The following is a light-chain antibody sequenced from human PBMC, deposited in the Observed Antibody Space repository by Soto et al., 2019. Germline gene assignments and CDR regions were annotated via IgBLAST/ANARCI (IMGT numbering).Light chain of an antibody. V-gene: IGKV3-20*01. CDR1: QSVSSSY. Sequence: EIVLTQSPCTLYLSPGERATLSCRASQSVSSSYLAWYQQKPGQAPRVLIHGASSRATGIPDRFSGSGSGTDFTLTISRLEPEDFAVYFCQQYGNPPPNAFGQGTKVEIK. CDR2: GAS. J-gene: IGKJ2*01. CDR3: QQYGNPPPNA.